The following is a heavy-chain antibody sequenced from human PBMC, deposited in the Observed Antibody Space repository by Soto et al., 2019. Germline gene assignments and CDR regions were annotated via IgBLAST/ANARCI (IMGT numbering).Heavy chain of an antibody. D-gene: IGHD5-18*01. J-gene: IGHJ4*02. CDR1: EGTFRRNA. Sequence: QVQLVQSGAEVKKPGPSVRASSMASEGTFRRNALTWVGRAPGKGFEWKGGIIPIFGPVNYAQKFRARVTITAHESTSAPYMELSSLRSEDTAVYFCARGVRGYSYGRGAPRYYFDYWGQGTLVTVSS. CDR3: ARGVRGYSYGRGAPRYYFDY. V-gene: IGHV1-69*01. CDR2: IIPIFGPV.